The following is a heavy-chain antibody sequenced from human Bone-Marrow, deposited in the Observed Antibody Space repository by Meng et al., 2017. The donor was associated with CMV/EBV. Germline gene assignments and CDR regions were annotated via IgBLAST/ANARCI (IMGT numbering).Heavy chain of an antibody. V-gene: IGHV1-2*02. J-gene: IGHJ4*02. D-gene: IGHD6-19*01. CDR3: ARSSGWSRFDY. Sequence: VQHVQSGAGVKKPGASVKVSCKASGYTVTDYYTHWVRQAPGQWLEWMGWINPNDDTNYAQNFQGRVTMTRDMSINTVYMELSRLTSDDTAVYYCARSSGWSRFDYWGLGTLVTVSS. CDR2: INPNDDT. CDR1: GYTVTDYY.